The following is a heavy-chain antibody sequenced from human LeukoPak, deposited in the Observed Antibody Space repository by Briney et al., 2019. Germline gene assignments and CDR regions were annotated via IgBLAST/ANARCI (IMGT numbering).Heavy chain of an antibody. CDR3: ARGGRGYYGSGSYPNFDY. Sequence: GGSLRLSCAASGFTFSSYWMSWVRQAPGKGLEWVANIKQDGSEKYYVDSVKGRFTISRDNAKNSLYLQMNSLRAEDTAVYYCARGGRGYYGSGSYPNFDYWGQGTLVTVSS. CDR2: IKQDGSEK. V-gene: IGHV3-7*01. CDR1: GFTFSSYW. D-gene: IGHD3-10*01. J-gene: IGHJ4*02.